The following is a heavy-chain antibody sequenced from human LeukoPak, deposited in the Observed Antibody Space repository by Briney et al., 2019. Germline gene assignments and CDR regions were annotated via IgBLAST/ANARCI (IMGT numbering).Heavy chain of an antibody. CDR1: GYTLTELS. Sequence: ASVKVSCKVSGYTLTELSMHWVRQAPGKGLEWMGGFDPEDGETIYAQKFQGRVTMTEDTSTDTAYMELSSLRSEDTAVYYCATRHGHYGSGSYYGYWGQGTLVNVSS. V-gene: IGHV1-24*01. J-gene: IGHJ4*02. D-gene: IGHD3-10*01. CDR3: ATRHGHYGSGSYYGY. CDR2: FDPEDGET.